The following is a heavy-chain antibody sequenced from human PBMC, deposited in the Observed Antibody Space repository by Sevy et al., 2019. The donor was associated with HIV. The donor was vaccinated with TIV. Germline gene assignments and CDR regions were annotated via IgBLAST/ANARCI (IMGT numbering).Heavy chain of an antibody. CDR1: GFRFSSYE. J-gene: IGHJ4*02. Sequence: GGSLRLSCAASGFRFSSYEMNWVRQAPGKGLEWFASIINSGTNIYYSDSVRDGFTITRDTAKNSLYLQMNSLRAEDTAVYYCARDLPPSATTVAHFDYWGQGTLVTVFS. D-gene: IGHD4-17*01. V-gene: IGHV3-48*03. CDR3: ARDLPPSATTVAHFDY. CDR2: IINSGTNI.